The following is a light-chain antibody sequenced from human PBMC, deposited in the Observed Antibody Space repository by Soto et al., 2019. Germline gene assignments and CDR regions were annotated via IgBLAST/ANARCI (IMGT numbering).Light chain of an antibody. CDR1: SSNVGNNY. CDR2: DNN. CDR3: GAWDSSLMGVV. Sequence: QSVLTQPPSVSAAPGQKVTISCSGSSSNVGNNYVSWYQQLPGTAPKLLIYDNNKRPSGIPDRFSGSKYATSDTLDITSLKTGDEADYYCGAWDSSLMGVVFGGGTKLTV. J-gene: IGLJ2*01. V-gene: IGLV1-51*01.